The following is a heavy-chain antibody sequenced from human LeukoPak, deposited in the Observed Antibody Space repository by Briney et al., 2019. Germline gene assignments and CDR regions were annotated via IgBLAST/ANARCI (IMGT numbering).Heavy chain of an antibody. CDR1: GFTFSSYS. V-gene: IGHV3-21*01. J-gene: IGHJ5*02. D-gene: IGHD6-13*01. CDR2: ISSSSSYI. CDR3: ARAGSSWYRSEGVGLS. Sequence: GGSLRLSCAASGFTFSSYSMNWVRQAPGKGLEWVSSISSSSSYIYYADSVKGRFTISRDNAKNSLYLQMNSLRAEDTAVYYCARAGSSWYRSEGVGLSWGQGTLVTVSS.